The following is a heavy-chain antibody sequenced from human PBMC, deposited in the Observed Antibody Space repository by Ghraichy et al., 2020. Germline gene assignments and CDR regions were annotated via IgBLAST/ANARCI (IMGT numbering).Heavy chain of an antibody. CDR1: GYSFTSYW. V-gene: IGHV5-51*01. CDR3: ARHFRYYYGSGSYLELDY. D-gene: IGHD3-10*01. J-gene: IGHJ4*02. Sequence: GESLNISCKGSGYSFTSYWIGWVRQMPGKGLEWMGIIYPGDSDTRYSPSFQGQVTISADKSISTAYLQWSSLKASDTAMYYCARHFRYYYGSGSYLELDYWGQGTLVTVSS. CDR2: IYPGDSDT.